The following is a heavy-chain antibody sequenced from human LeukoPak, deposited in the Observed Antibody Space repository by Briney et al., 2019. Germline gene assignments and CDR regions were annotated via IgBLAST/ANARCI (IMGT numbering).Heavy chain of an antibody. CDR1: GFTFSDYY. D-gene: IGHD5-24*01. J-gene: IGHJ3*02. V-gene: IGHV3-11*04. Sequence: GGSLRLSCAASGFTFSDYYMSWIRQAPGNGLEWVSYISSSGSTIYYADSVKGRFTISRDNAKNSLYLQMNSLRAEDTAVYYCARDREGDGYNFAAFDIWGQGTMVTVSS. CDR2: ISSSGSTI. CDR3: ARDREGDGYNFAAFDI.